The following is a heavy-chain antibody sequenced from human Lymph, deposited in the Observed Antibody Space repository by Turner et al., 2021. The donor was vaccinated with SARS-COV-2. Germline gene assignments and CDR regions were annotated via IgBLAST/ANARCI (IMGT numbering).Heavy chain of an antibody. J-gene: IGHJ4*02. Sequence: QVQLQESGPGLVKPSETLSLTCTVFGGSISSYYWIWIRQPPGKGLEWIGYIYYSGSTNYNLSVKSRVAISVDTSKKQFSLKLSSVTAADTAVYYCARGFDYGGQGTLVTVSS. CDR3: ARGFDY. CDR1: GGSISSYY. V-gene: IGHV4-59*01. CDR2: IYYSGST.